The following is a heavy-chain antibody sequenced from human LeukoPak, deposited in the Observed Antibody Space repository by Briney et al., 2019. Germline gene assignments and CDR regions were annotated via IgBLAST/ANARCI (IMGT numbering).Heavy chain of an antibody. V-gene: IGHV3-20*04. CDR2: INWNGGST. J-gene: IGHJ4*02. CDR3: ARGFWYYDILTGYYTRTSFYYFDY. Sequence: PGGSLRLSCAASGFTFDDYGMSWVRQAPGKGLEWVSGINWNGGSTGYAGSVKGRFTISRDNAKNSLYLQMNSLRAEDTALYYCARGFWYYDILTGYYTRTSFYYFDYWGQGTLVTVSS. D-gene: IGHD3-9*01. CDR1: GFTFDDYG.